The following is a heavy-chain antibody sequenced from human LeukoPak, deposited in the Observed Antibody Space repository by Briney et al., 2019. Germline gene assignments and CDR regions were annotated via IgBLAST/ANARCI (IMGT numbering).Heavy chain of an antibody. CDR3: ARSGQHLFDF. J-gene: IGHJ5*01. V-gene: IGHV3-48*03. CDR1: GFTFSSPE. CDR2: ISSSGGTI. D-gene: IGHD1-26*01. Sequence: SGGSLRLSCAASGFTFSSPEMNWVRQAPGKGLEWVSYISSSGGTISYADSVKGRFTISRDNAKNSLYLQMNSLRAEDTAIYYCARSGQHLFDFWGQGTLVTVSS.